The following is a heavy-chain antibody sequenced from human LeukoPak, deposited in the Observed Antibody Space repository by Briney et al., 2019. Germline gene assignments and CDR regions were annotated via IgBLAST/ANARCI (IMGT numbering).Heavy chain of an antibody. Sequence: SVTVSFKASVGTFISYAISWVRQAPGQGLEWMGRIIPILGIANYAQKFQGRVTITADKSTSTAYMELSSLRSEDTAVYYCARDREGLDDYWGQGTLVTVSS. V-gene: IGHV1-69*04. J-gene: IGHJ4*02. CDR2: IIPILGIA. D-gene: IGHD1-26*01. CDR3: ARDREGLDDY. CDR1: VGTFISYA.